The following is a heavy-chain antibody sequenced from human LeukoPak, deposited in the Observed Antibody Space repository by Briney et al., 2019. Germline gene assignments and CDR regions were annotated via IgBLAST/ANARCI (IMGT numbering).Heavy chain of an antibody. CDR3: AKNSGSFYTYYFNY. D-gene: IGHD1-26*01. V-gene: IGHV3-23*01. J-gene: IGHJ4*02. CDR2: IIGSST. CDR1: GFTFSSYA. Sequence: PGGSLRLSCAASGFTFSSYAMNWVRQAPGKGLEWVSGIIGSSTYYADSVKGRFTISRDNSQNTLYLQMNSLRAEDTAVYYCAKNSGSFYTYYFNYWGQGTLVTVSS.